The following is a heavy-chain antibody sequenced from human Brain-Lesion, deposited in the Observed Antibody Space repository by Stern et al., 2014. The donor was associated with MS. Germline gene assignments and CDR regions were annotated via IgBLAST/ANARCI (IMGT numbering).Heavy chain of an antibody. Sequence: QVQLVESGAEVKKPGASVKVSCKTSGYIFTGYYIHWVRQAPGQGLEWMAWINPNTGGTKYAQKFQGRVTMSRDTSISTAYVELSSLTSDDTAVYYCARDQRGITIFGVVTDYYYLGMDVWGQGNTVTVS. V-gene: IGHV1-2*02. CDR3: ARDQRGITIFGVVTDYYYLGMDV. J-gene: IGHJ6*02. D-gene: IGHD3-3*01. CDR2: INPNTGGT. CDR1: GYIFTGYY.